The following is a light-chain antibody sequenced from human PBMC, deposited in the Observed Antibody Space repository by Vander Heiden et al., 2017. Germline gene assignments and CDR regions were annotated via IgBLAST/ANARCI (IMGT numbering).Light chain of an antibody. CDR1: KLGDKY. CDR3: QAWDSSIVV. Sequence: YDLTQLPSVIVSPGQTASITCSGDKLGDKYACWYQQKPGQSPVLVIYQDSKRPSGIPERFSGSNSGNTATLTISGTQAMDEDDYYCQAWDSSIVVFGGGTKLTVL. CDR2: QDS. J-gene: IGLJ2*01. V-gene: IGLV3-1*01.